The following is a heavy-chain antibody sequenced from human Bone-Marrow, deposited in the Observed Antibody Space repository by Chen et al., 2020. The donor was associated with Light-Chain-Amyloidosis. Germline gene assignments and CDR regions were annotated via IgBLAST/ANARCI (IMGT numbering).Heavy chain of an antibody. D-gene: IGHD5-12*01. CDR3: ARRRDGYNFDY. Sequence: IGWVRQMPGKGLEWMGVIYPDDSDARYSPSFEGQVTISADKSFTTAYLQWRSLKASDTAMYYCARRRDGYNFDYWGQGTLVTVSS. V-gene: IGHV5-51*01. CDR2: IYPDDSDA. J-gene: IGHJ4*02.